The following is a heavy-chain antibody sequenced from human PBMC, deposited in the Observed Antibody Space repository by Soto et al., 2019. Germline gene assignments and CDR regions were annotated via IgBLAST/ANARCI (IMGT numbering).Heavy chain of an antibody. CDR1: GGSISSGDYY. V-gene: IGHV4-30-4*01. J-gene: IGHJ6*01. D-gene: IGHD6-6*01. CDR2: IYYSGST. CDR3: ARVPVTTIAARPGYYYYGMDV. Sequence: SETLGVACTFSGGSISSGDYYWSGIRQPPGKGMDWIGYIYYSGSTYYNPSLKSRVTISVDTSKNQFSLKLSSVTAADTAVYYCARVPVTTIAARPGYYYYGMDVWGQGTTVTVSS.